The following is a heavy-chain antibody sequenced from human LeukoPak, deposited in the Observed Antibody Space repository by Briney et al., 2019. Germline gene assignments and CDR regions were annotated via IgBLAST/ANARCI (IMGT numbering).Heavy chain of an antibody. CDR3: AKRSLWATGDFDY. V-gene: IGHV3-23*01. Sequence: GGSLRLSCAASGFNFSSDAMSWVRQAPGKGLEWVPAISGSGGSTYYADSVKGRFTISRDNSKNTLYLQMNSLRAEDTAVYYCAKRSLWATGDFDYWGQGTLVTVSS. D-gene: IGHD3-16*01. CDR2: ISGSGGST. J-gene: IGHJ4*02. CDR1: GFNFSSDA.